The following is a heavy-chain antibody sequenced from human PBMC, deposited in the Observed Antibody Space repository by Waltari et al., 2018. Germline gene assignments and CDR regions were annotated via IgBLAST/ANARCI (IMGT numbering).Heavy chain of an antibody. D-gene: IGHD1-26*01. V-gene: IGHV1-24*01. CDR1: GYTLTELS. CDR3: ATLGATTGAFDI. CDR2: FEPEDGET. J-gene: IGHJ3*02. Sequence: QVQLVQSGAEVKKPGASVKVSCKVSGYTLTELSMHWLRQAPGKGLEWMGGFEPEDGETIYAQKFQGRVTMTEDTSTDTAYMELSSLRSEDTAVYYCATLGATTGAFDIWGQGTMVTVSS.